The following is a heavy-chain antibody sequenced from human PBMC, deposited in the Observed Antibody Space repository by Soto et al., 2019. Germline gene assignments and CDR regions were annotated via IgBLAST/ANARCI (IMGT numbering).Heavy chain of an antibody. J-gene: IGHJ4*02. Sequence: GESLKISCRGSGYDFNTNWFGWVRQLPGRGLEWVGIMYPGDSDTRYNPSLQGHVTLSVDVTVSTAFLQWRSLETSDTGMYFCARLPRDCNKTSCYYADHWGQGTQVTVS. D-gene: IGHD3-3*01. CDR2: MYPGDSDT. CDR1: GYDFNTNW. CDR3: ARLPRDCNKTSCYYADH. V-gene: IGHV5-51*01.